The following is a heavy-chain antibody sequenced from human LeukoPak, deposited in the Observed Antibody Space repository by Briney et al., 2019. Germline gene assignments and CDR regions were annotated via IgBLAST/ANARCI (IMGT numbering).Heavy chain of an antibody. D-gene: IGHD4-17*01. J-gene: IGHJ4*02. CDR3: AREWGPDYGAVYYFDY. V-gene: IGHV6-1*01. CDR1: GDSVSSNSAA. CDR2: TYYRSKWYN. Sequence: SQTLSLTCAISGDSVSSNSAAWNWIRQSPSRGLEWLGSTYYRSKWYNDYAVSVKSPITINPDTSKNQFSLQLNSVTPEDTAVYYCAREWGPDYGAVYYFDYWGQGTLVTVSS.